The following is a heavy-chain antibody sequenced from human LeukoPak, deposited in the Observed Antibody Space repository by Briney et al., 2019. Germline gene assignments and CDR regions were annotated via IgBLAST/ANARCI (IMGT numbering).Heavy chain of an antibody. CDR2: IKEDGNEH. D-gene: IGHD6-19*01. Sequence: PGGSLRLSCAASGFTFYSHWMTWVRQAPGKGLEWVAKIKEDGNEHYYVDSVEGRFTISRDNAKNSLYLQMNSLRAEDTAVYYCATGLYSSGSWGQGTLVTVSS. J-gene: IGHJ4*02. CDR3: ATGLYSSGS. V-gene: IGHV3-7*05. CDR1: GFTFYSHW.